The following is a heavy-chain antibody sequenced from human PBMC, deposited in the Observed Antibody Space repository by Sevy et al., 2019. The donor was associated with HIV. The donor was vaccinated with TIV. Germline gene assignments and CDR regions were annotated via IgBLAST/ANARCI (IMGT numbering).Heavy chain of an antibody. J-gene: IGHJ4*02. V-gene: IGHV3-48*03. CDR2: ISSSGSTI. Sequence: GGSLRLSCAASAFTFSSYEKNWVRQAPGKGLEWVSYISSSGSTIYYADSVKGRFTISRDNAKNSLYLQMNSLRAEDTAVYYCARERSGSHDYWGQGTLVTVSS. D-gene: IGHD1-26*01. CDR3: ARERSGSHDY. CDR1: AFTFSSYE.